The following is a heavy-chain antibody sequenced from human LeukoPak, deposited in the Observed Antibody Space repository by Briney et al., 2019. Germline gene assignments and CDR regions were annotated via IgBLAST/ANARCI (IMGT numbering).Heavy chain of an antibody. V-gene: IGHV3-53*01. D-gene: IGHD1-14*01. CDR2: IYSAGAT. CDR3: ATQQGGNPAY. CDR1: GFTVSDNY. J-gene: IGHJ4*02. Sequence: GSLRLSCAASGFTVSDNYMTWVRQAPGKGLEWVSSIYSAGATHYAESVKGRFTISRDNSKNTLYLQMNSLRAEDMAVYYCATQQGGNPAYWGQGTLVTVSS.